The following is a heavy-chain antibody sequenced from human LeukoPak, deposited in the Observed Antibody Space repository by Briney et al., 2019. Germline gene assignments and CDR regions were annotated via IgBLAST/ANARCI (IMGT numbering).Heavy chain of an antibody. CDR3: AKAPGWFGESRIPFDY. Sequence: GGSLRLSRAASGFTFSSYAMSWVRQAPGKGLEWVSAISGSGGSTYYADSVKGRFTISRGNSKNTLYLQMNSLRAEDTAVYYCAKAPGWFGESRIPFDYWGQGTLVTVSS. V-gene: IGHV3-23*01. J-gene: IGHJ4*02. CDR1: GFTFSSYA. CDR2: ISGSGGST. D-gene: IGHD3-10*01.